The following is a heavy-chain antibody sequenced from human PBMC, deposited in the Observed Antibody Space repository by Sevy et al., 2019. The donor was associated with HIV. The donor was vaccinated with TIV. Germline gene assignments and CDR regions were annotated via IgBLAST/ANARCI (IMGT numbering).Heavy chain of an antibody. J-gene: IGHJ4*02. CDR1: GFNINTYW. D-gene: IGHD2-2*01. CDR3: VRAIVIEGSF. CDR2: IKYDGSEI. Sequence: GGSLRLSCAASGFNINTYWMNWVRQAPGKGLEWVANIKYDGSEIYYLHSVRDHFTISKDNARNLVYLQMNSLRAEDTALYYCVRAIVIEGSFWGQGTLITVSS. V-gene: IGHV3-7*01.